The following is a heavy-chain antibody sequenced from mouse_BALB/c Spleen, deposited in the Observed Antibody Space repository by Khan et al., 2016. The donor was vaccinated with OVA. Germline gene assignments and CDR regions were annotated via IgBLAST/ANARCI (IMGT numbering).Heavy chain of an antibody. Sequence: QVQLKESGAELVRPGASVKLSCKTSGYIFTSYWIHWVKQRSGQGLEWIARIYPGTDNSYYNEKFKDKATLTADKSSSTAYMQLSSLKSEDTDVYYCTREEDLDHFDHWGQGTTLTVSS. CDR1: GYIFTSYW. J-gene: IGHJ2*01. CDR2: IYPGTDNS. V-gene: IGHV1-76*01. CDR3: TREEDLDHFDH.